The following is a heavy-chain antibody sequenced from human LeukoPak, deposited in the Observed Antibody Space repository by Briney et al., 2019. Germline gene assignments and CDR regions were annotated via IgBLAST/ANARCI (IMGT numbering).Heavy chain of an antibody. CDR3: ARDLGLHYDFWSGYPEPHG. D-gene: IGHD3-3*01. CDR2: VSDSGSTM. Sequence: PGGSLRLSCAASGFTFSSHHMNWVRQAPGKGLEWLSYVSDSGSTMYYADSVKGRFTISRDNSKNSLFLQMHSLRAEDTAVYYCARDLGLHYDFWSGYPEPHGWGQGTMVTVSS. J-gene: IGHJ3*01. CDR1: GFTFSSHH. V-gene: IGHV3-48*03.